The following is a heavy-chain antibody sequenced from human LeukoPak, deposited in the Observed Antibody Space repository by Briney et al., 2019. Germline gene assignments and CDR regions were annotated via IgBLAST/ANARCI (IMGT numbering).Heavy chain of an antibody. D-gene: IGHD1-26*01. CDR1: GYTFTIYG. CDR2: ISPYNGNT. J-gene: IGHJ3*02. V-gene: IGHV1-18*01. CDR3: ARDGSKEGAAFDI. Sequence: ASVKVSCKASGYTFTIYGISWVRQAPGQGLEWMGWISPYNGNTNYAQKFQDRVTMTTDTSTSTAYMELRSLRSDDTAVYYCARDGSKEGAAFDIWGQGTMVTVSS.